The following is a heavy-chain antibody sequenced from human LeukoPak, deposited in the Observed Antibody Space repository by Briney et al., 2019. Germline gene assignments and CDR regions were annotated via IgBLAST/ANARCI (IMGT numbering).Heavy chain of an antibody. CDR1: GYTFTNYG. CDR2: IRGYNGNT. D-gene: IGHD4-11*01. CDR3: ARAGGWSREDYKSDAFRI. Sequence: GSVKVSCKASGYTFTNYGITWVRQAPGQGLEWMGWIRGYNGNTNYAQNLQGRVTMTTDTSTTTAYMELRSLGPDDTALYYCARAGGWSREDYKSDAFRIWGQGTMVTVSS. J-gene: IGHJ3*02. V-gene: IGHV1-18*01.